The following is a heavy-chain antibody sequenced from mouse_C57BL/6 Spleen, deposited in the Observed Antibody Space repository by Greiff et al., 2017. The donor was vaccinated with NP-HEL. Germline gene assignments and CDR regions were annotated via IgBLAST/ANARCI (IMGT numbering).Heavy chain of an antibody. J-gene: IGHJ2*01. CDR2: ISDGGSYP. CDR3: AREAYGSSFFDY. Sequence: EVKLVESGGGLVKPGGSLKLSCAASGFPFSSYAMSWVRQTPEKRLEWVATISDGGSYPYYPDNVKGPFTISRDNAKNNLYLQMSHLKSEDTAKYYGAREAYGSSFFDYWGQGTTLTVSS. D-gene: IGHD1-1*01. CDR1: GFPFSSYA. V-gene: IGHV5-4*01.